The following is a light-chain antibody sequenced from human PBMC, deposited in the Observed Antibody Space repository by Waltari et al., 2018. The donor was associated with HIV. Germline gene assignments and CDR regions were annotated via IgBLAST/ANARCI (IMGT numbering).Light chain of an antibody. CDR3: QKYGRV. J-gene: IGKJ4*01. CDR1: QAISNAY. CDR2: GTS. Sequence: ENVWTQFPDTLSLSPGERATLSCRARQAISNAYFAWYQQKPGQAPTLLIYGTSTRATGVPERFSGSGSGTDFTLTISRLEPEDFAVYYCQKYGRVFGGGTKVEMK. V-gene: IGKV3-20*01.